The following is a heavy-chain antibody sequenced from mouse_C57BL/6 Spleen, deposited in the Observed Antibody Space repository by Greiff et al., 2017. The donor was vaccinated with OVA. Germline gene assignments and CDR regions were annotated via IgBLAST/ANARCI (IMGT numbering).Heavy chain of an antibody. Sequence: EVMLVESGGGLVKPGGSLKLSCAASGFTFSDYGMHWVRQAPEKGLEWVAYISSGSSTIYYADTVKGRFTISRDNAKNTLFLQMTSLRSEDTAMYYCASREYYGSNYAMDYWGQGTSVTVSS. D-gene: IGHD1-1*01. J-gene: IGHJ4*01. V-gene: IGHV5-17*01. CDR1: GFTFSDYG. CDR2: ISSGSSTI. CDR3: ASREYYGSNYAMDY.